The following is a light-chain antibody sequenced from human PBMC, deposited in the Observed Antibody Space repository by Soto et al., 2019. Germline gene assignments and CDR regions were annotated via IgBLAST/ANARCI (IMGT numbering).Light chain of an antibody. Sequence: EIVLTQSPGTLSFSPGQRATLSCRATQSVSSGYLAWYQKKPGQAPRLLIYAASNRANGIPDRFSGSGSRTDFTLTISGLEPEDFAVYYCYQYGSSPYTFGQGTKLEIK. CDR1: QSVSSGY. CDR3: YQYGSSPYT. V-gene: IGKV3-20*01. J-gene: IGKJ2*01. CDR2: AAS.